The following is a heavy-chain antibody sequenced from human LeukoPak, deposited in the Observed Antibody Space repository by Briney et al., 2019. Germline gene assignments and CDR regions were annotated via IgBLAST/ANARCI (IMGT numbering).Heavy chain of an antibody. J-gene: IGHJ4*02. D-gene: IGHD2-21*01. V-gene: IGHV3-23*01. CDR1: GFTFSNYA. CDR3: AKGLSAAGDYYFDY. Sequence: GGSLRLSCAASGFTFSNYAMSGVRQAPGKGLEWLSTISGSGGSTYYADSVKGRFTISRDNSKNTVYLQMKSLRVEATAVYYCAKGLSAAGDYYFDYWGQGALVTVSS. CDR2: ISGSGGST.